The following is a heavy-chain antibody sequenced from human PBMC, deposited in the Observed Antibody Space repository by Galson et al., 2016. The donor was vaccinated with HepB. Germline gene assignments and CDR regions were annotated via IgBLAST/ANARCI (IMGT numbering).Heavy chain of an antibody. CDR3: ARVVVVATFRWGKKKEEYYFDY. CDR1: GGSLSSGDTS. J-gene: IGHJ4*02. Sequence: TLSLTCAVSGGSLSSGDTSWSWIRQPPGKGLEWIGYIHHSGRTYYNPSLTSRVTISVDRSKNQFSLNLSSVTAADTAVYYCARVVVVATFRWGKKKEEYYFDYWGQGTLVTVSS. V-gene: IGHV4-30-2*01. D-gene: IGHD2-15*01. CDR2: IHHSGRT.